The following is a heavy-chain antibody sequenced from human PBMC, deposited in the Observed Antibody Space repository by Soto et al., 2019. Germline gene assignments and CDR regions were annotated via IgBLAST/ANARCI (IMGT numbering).Heavy chain of an antibody. CDR2: IYYSGST. CDR1: GGSIIRGDYY. Sequence: PSETLSLTCTVSGGSIIRGDYYWIWIRQPPGKGLEWIGYIYYSGSTYYNPSLKSRVTISVDTSKNQFSLKLSSVTAADTAVYYCARDSSGYYGSGSYNWFDPLGQGTLVTVSS. J-gene: IGHJ5*02. D-gene: IGHD3-10*01. CDR3: ARDSSGYYGSGSYNWFDP. V-gene: IGHV4-30-4*01.